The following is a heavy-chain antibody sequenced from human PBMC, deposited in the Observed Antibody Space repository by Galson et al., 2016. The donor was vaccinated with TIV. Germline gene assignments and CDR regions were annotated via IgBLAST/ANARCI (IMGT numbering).Heavy chain of an antibody. CDR2: IAYDGSVK. D-gene: IGHD4-11*01. CDR1: RFSFRRYG. J-gene: IGHJ6*02. CDR3: AKAQEPNYSNALYGMDV. Sequence: SLRLSCATSRFSFRRYGMYWVRQAPGKGLDWVALIAYDGSVKYYADSVRGRFTISRDNSKNTLFLQMNSLRLEASAVYYCAKAQEPNYSNALYGMDVWGQGTTVTVSS. V-gene: IGHV3-30*02.